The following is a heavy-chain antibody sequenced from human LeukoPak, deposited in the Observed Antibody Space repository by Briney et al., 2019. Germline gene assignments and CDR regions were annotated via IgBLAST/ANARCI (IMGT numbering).Heavy chain of an antibody. Sequence: SVKVSCKASGGTFSSYTISWVRQAPGQGLEWMGRIIPILGIANYAQKSQGRVTITADKSTSTAYMVLSSLRSEDTAVYYCAGHHDYGFDYWGQGTLVTVSS. V-gene: IGHV1-69*02. J-gene: IGHJ4*02. CDR3: AGHHDYGFDY. CDR2: IIPILGIA. D-gene: IGHD4-17*01. CDR1: GGTFSSYT.